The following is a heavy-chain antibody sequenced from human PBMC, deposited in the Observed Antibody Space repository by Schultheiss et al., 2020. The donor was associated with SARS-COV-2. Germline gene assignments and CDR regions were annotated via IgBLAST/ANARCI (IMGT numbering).Heavy chain of an antibody. J-gene: IGHJ4*02. CDR2: ISSSSSTI. V-gene: IGHV3-48*04. D-gene: IGHD6-19*01. CDR3: AREYSSGWL. Sequence: GASLKISCAASGFTFSSYSMNWVRQAPGKGLEWVSYISSSSSTIYYADSVKGRFTISRDNAKNSLYLQMNSLRAEDTAVYYCAREYSSGWLWGQGTLVTVSS. CDR1: GFTFSSYS.